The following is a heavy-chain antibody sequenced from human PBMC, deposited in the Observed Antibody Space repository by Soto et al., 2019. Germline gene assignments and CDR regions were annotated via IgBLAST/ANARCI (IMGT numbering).Heavy chain of an antibody. V-gene: IGHV1-18*01. CDR2: ISAHNGNT. J-gene: IGHJ4*02. D-gene: IGHD6-6*01. CDR1: GYTFTSYG. Sequence: QVHLVQSGAEVKKPGASVKVSCKGSGYTFTSYGITWVRQAPGQGLEWMGWISAHNGNTNYAQKLQGRVTVTRDTSPSTAYMELRRLGSDDTAVYYCAGGRDGDYWGQGALVTVSS. CDR3: AGGRDGDY.